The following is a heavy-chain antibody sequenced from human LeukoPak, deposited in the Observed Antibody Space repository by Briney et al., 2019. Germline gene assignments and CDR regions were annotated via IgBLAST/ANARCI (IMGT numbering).Heavy chain of an antibody. J-gene: IGHJ6*03. Sequence: PGGSLRLSCAASGFTVSSNYMSWVRQAPGKGLEWVSVIYSGGSTYYADSVKGRFTISRDNSKNTLYLQMNSLRAEDTAVYYCARLKGVRGARTLYYYYYMDVWGKGTTVTVSS. D-gene: IGHD3-10*01. CDR1: GFTVSSNY. V-gene: IGHV3-53*01. CDR2: IYSGGST. CDR3: ARLKGVRGARTLYYYYYMDV.